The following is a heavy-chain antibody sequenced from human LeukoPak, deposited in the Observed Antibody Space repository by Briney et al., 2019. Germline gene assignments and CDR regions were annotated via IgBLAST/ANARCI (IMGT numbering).Heavy chain of an antibody. CDR1: GFTFSSYD. Sequence: GGSLRLSCAASGFTFSSYDIHWVRQATGKGLEWGSGIGTAGEIYYPGSVKGRFTISRENAKNSLYLQMNSLRAGDTAVYYCARAAYSSTWYSRYFDLWGRGTLVTVSS. CDR2: IGTAGEI. D-gene: IGHD6-13*01. CDR3: ARAAYSSTWYSRYFDL. V-gene: IGHV3-13*01. J-gene: IGHJ2*01.